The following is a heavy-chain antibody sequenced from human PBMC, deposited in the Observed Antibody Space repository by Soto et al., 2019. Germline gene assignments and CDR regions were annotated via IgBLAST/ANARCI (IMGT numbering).Heavy chain of an antibody. CDR3: ARARVYSSSWYRYYFDY. CDR2: ISAYSCNT. J-gene: IGHJ4*02. D-gene: IGHD6-13*01. CDR1: GYTFITYG. Sequence: QVQLVQSGAEVKKPGASVRVSCKASGYTFITYGISWVRQAPGQGLEWMGWISAYSCNTNYAPKLQTRVTMTTDTSTSTDYLELGSLGCDDTAGYCGARARVYSSSWYRYYFDYWGQGTLVTVCS. V-gene: IGHV1-18*01.